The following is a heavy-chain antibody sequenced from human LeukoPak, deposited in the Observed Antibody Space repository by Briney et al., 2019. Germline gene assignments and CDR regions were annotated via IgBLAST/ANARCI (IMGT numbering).Heavy chain of an antibody. Sequence: ASVKVSCKASGYTFTSYYMHWVRQAPGQGLEWMGIINPSGGSTSYAQKFQGRVTMTRDTSTSTVYVELSSLRSEDTAVYYCARDRIVVVTGYYYYGMDVWGQGTTVTVSS. V-gene: IGHV1-46*01. J-gene: IGHJ6*02. CDR3: ARDRIVVVTGYYYYGMDV. CDR2: INPSGGST. CDR1: GYTFTSYY. D-gene: IGHD2-21*02.